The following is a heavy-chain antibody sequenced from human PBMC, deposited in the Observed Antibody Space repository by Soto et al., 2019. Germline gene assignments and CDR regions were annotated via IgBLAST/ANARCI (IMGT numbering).Heavy chain of an antibody. CDR1: GFTFGDRY. V-gene: IGHV3-11*01. CDR3: ARNTKSAAGAAYYGLDV. D-gene: IGHD4-17*01. Sequence: QGQLVESGGDLVRPGGSLRLSCATSGFTFGDRYMSWIRQAPGKGLEWVSYISSSGFTIFYADSVKGRFTISRDNASDSLYLQMNSLRGEDTAVYYCARNTKSAAGAAYYGLDVWGHGTTVIVSS. J-gene: IGHJ6*02. CDR2: ISSSGFTI.